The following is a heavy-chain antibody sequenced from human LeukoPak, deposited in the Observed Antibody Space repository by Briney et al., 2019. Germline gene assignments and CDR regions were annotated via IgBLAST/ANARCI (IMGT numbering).Heavy chain of an antibody. J-gene: IGHJ1*01. Sequence: GGSLRLSCAASGFTFSSYSMNWVRQAPGKGLVWVSYIGNTGSTTYYADSVKGRFTISRDNAKNSLYLQMNTLRAEDTAVYYCVRDGAVVTSGNYPWRYFQHWGQGTLVTVSS. CDR1: GFTFSSYS. CDR3: VRDGAVVTSGNYPWRYFQH. CDR2: IGNTGSTT. D-gene: IGHD3-10*01. V-gene: IGHV3-48*01.